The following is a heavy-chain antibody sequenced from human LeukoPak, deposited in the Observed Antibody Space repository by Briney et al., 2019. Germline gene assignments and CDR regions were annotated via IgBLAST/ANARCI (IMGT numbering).Heavy chain of an antibody. CDR3: ARVWNDVEVWFDP. V-gene: IGHV1-2*02. J-gene: IGHJ5*02. Sequence: GASVKVSCKASGYTFTGYYMHWVRQAPGQGLEWMGWINPNSGGTNYAQKFQGRVTMTRDTSISTAYMELSRLRSDDTAVYYCARVWNDVEVWFDPWGQGTLVTVSS. D-gene: IGHD1-1*01. CDR2: INPNSGGT. CDR1: GYTFTGYY.